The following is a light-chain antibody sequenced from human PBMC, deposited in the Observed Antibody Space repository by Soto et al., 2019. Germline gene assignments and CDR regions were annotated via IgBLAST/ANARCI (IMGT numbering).Light chain of an antibody. V-gene: IGKV1-39*01. CDR3: QQSVSIPAWK. Sequence: DIQMTQSPSSLSASVGDRVTITCRASQTISIYLNWYQQKPGRAPKLLISAASSLQSGVPSRFSGSGSGTDFTLTISGLHPEDLATYYGQQSVSIPAWKFGQGTKVEIK. CDR1: QTISIY. J-gene: IGKJ1*01. CDR2: AAS.